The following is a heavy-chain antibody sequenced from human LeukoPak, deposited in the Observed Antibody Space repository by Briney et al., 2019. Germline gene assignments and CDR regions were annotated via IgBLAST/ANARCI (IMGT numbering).Heavy chain of an antibody. Sequence: SETLSLTCTVSGGSISSGGYYWSWIRQHPEKGLEWIGYIYYSGSTYYNPSLKSRVTISVDTSKNQFSLKLSSVTAADTAVYYCARKVVGAIHFDYWGQGTLVTVSS. V-gene: IGHV4-31*03. CDR2: IYYSGST. CDR3: ARKVVGAIHFDY. CDR1: GGSISSGGYY. J-gene: IGHJ4*02. D-gene: IGHD1-26*01.